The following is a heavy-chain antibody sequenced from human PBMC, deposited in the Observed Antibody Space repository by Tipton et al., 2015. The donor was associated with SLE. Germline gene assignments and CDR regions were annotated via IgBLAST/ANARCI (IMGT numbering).Heavy chain of an antibody. CDR3: ARRGSSFGEGFDY. Sequence: LRLSCAVYGGSFSGYFWSWIRQPPGKGLEWIGEINHSGSTNYNSSLKSRVTMSVDTSKNQFSLSLSSVTAADTAVYYCARRGSSFGEGFDYWGQGTLVTVSS. J-gene: IGHJ4*02. CDR2: INHSGST. V-gene: IGHV4-34*01. CDR1: GGSFSGYF. D-gene: IGHD6-6*01.